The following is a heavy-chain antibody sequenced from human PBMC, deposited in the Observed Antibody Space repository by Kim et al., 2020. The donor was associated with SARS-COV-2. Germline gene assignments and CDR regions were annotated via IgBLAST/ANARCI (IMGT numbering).Heavy chain of an antibody. J-gene: IGHJ4*02. V-gene: IGHV3-48*02. CDR3: ATSRRGQWLVRLVDY. Sequence: GGSLRLSCAASGFTFSSYSMNWVRQAPGKGLEWVSYISSSSSTIYYADSVKGRFTISRDNAKNSLYLQMNSLRDEDTAVYYCATSRRGQWLVRLVDYWGQGTLVTVSS. CDR2: ISSSSSTI. D-gene: IGHD6-19*01. CDR1: GFTFSSYS.